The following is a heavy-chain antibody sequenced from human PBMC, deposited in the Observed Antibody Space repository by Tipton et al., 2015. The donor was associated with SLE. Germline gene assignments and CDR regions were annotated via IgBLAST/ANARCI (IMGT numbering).Heavy chain of an antibody. D-gene: IGHD1-26*01. Sequence: QSGAEVKKPGASVKVSCKASGYTFTSFGISWVRQAPGQGLEWMGWISGYTGNTNYAQKLQGRVTMTTDTSTSTAYMELRSLRSDGTGVYYWARVGGSFYGKGYFQHWGQGTRVPVSS. CDR1: GYTFTSFG. V-gene: IGHV1-18*01. CDR3: ARVGGSFYGKGYFQH. J-gene: IGHJ1*01. CDR2: ISGYTGNT.